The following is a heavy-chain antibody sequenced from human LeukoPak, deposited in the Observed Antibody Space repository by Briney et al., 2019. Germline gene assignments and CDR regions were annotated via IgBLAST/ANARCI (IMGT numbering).Heavy chain of an antibody. CDR1: GYTFNNYD. J-gene: IGHJ4*02. Sequence: GASVKVSCKASGYTFNNYDISWVRQAPGQGLEWMGWISGYNGDTNYAQKFQGRLTVTTDTSTSTAYMELRSLTSDDTAMYYCARGTSAPYFRTPWNSDFWGQGTLVAVSS. CDR3: ARGTSAPYFRTPWNSDF. D-gene: IGHD2-2*01. CDR2: ISGYNGDT. V-gene: IGHV1-18*01.